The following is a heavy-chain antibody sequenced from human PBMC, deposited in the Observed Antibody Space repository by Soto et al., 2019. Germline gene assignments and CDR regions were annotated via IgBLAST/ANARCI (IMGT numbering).Heavy chain of an antibody. Sequence: KGLEWVSGINWNSGSIGYGDSVKGRFTISRDNLKNTLYLQMDRLRAEDTAVFFCPTHIRWQWDQAFFAFWGPGSLVLVSS. D-gene: IGHD1-26*01. CDR2: INWNSGSI. CDR3: PTHIRWQWDQAFFAF. J-gene: IGHJ1*01. V-gene: IGHV3-9*01.